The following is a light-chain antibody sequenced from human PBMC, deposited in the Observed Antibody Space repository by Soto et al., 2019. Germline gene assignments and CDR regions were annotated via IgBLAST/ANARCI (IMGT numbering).Light chain of an antibody. V-gene: IGKV1-9*01. CDR2: DAS. Sequence: DIQLTQSPSFLSASVGDRVTITCRASQGISSYLAWYQQKPGKAPKLLIYDASTLQSGVPSRFSGSGSGTEFTLTISSLQPDDFATYYCHQYNSYSFGQGTKVDI. CDR1: QGISSY. J-gene: IGKJ1*01. CDR3: HQYNSYS.